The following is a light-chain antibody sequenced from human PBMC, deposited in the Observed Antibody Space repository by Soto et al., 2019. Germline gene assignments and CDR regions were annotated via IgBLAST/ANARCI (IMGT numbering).Light chain of an antibody. Sequence: IVLTQSPGTLSLSPGERATLSCRASQSVTGRYLAWYQQKPGQAPRLLIYGASSRATGIPDRFSGSGSGTDFTLTISSLEPEDFAVYYCQQYGSSPRTFGQGTKLEIK. CDR3: QQYGSSPRT. V-gene: IGKV3-20*01. J-gene: IGKJ2*02. CDR1: QSVTGRY. CDR2: GAS.